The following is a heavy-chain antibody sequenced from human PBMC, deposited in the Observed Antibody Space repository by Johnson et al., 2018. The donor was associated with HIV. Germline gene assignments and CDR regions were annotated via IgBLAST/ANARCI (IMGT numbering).Heavy chain of an antibody. Sequence: QVQLVESGGGVVQPGRSLRLSCAASEFTFSNYAMDWVRQAPGKGLEWVALISYNGSHKYYADSVKGRFTISRDNSKNTLYLQMNSLRGEGTAVYYCARERAPYYALWSGTRNSDAFDIWGQGTMVTVSS. V-gene: IGHV3-30*04. CDR1: EFTFSNYA. CDR2: ISYNGSHK. D-gene: IGHD3-3*01. J-gene: IGHJ3*02. CDR3: ARERAPYYALWSGTRNSDAFDI.